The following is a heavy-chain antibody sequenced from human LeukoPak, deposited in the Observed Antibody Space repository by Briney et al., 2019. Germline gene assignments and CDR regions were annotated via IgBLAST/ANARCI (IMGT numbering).Heavy chain of an antibody. D-gene: IGHD1-14*01. CDR1: GYTFTSYY. V-gene: IGHV1-46*01. Sequence: ASVKVSCKASGYTFTSYYMHWVRQAPGQGLEWMAIINPSGTSTTYYAQKFQGRVTLTTDTSASTVHMELSSLRSEDTAVYFCARAVNRYWYFDLWGRGTLVTVSS. CDR3: ARAVNRYWYFDL. J-gene: IGHJ2*01. CDR2: INPSGTST.